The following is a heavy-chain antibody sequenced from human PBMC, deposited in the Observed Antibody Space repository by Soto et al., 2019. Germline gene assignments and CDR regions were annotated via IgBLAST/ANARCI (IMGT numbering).Heavy chain of an antibody. V-gene: IGHV1-58*01. CDR2: IVVGSGNT. Sequence: ASVKVSCKASGFTFTSSAVQWVRQARGQRLEWIGWIVVGSGNTNYAQKFQERVTITRDMSTSTAYMELSSLRSEDTAVYYCAAVSGGDYDFCYWGQGTLVTVSS. J-gene: IGHJ4*02. D-gene: IGHD3-3*01. CDR3: AAVSGGDYDFCY. CDR1: GFTFTSSA.